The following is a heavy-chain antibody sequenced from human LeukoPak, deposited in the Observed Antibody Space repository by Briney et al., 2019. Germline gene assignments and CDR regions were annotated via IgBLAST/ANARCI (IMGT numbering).Heavy chain of an antibody. D-gene: IGHD6-13*01. CDR2: INHSGST. CDR1: GGSFSGYY. CDR3: ASYPRIAAAANYGMDV. J-gene: IGHJ6*02. Sequence: PSETLSLTCAVYGGSFSGYYWSWIRQPPGKGLEWIGEINHSGSTNYNPSLKSRVTISVDTSKNQFSLKLSSVTAADTAVYYCASYPRIAAAANYGMDVWGQGTTVTVSS. V-gene: IGHV4-34*01.